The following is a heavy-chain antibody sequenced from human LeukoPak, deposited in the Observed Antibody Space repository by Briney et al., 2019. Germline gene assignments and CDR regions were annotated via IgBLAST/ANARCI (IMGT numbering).Heavy chain of an antibody. CDR1: GYTFTGYY. Sequence: ASVKVSCKASGYTFTGYYMHWVRQAPGQGLEWMGWINPNSGGTNYAQKFQGRVTMTRDTSISTAYMELSRLRSDDTAVYYCATHLGYCSGGSCYSPIYYYYYYMDVWGKGTTVTVSS. V-gene: IGHV1-2*02. CDR3: ATHLGYCSGGSCYSPIYYYYYYMDV. D-gene: IGHD2-15*01. CDR2: INPNSGGT. J-gene: IGHJ6*03.